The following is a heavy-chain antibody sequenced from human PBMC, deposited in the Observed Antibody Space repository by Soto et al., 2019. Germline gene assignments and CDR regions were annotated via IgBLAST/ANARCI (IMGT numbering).Heavy chain of an antibody. CDR3: AKQHSQRRGSDDFWSGLAIPRYYYYYYGMDV. CDR1: GFTFSSYG. CDR2: ISYDGSNK. J-gene: IGHJ6*02. V-gene: IGHV3-30*18. D-gene: IGHD3-3*01. Sequence: ESGGGVVQPGRSLRLSCAASGFTFSSYGMHWVRQAPGKGLEWVAVISYDGSNKYYADSVKGRFTISRDNSKNTLYLQMNSLRAEDTAVYYCAKQHSQRRGSDDFWSGLAIPRYYYYYYGMDVWGQGTTVTVSS.